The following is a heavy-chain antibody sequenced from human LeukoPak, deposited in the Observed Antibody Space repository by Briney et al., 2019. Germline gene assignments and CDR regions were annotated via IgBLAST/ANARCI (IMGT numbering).Heavy chain of an antibody. V-gene: IGHV3-23*01. CDR3: AKDLSTNDFWSGYYYFDY. CDR1: GFTFSSYA. D-gene: IGHD3-3*01. CDR2: ISGSGGST. Sequence: PGGSLRLSCAASGFTFSSYAMSWVRQAPGKGLEWVSAISGSGGSTHYADSVKGRFTISRDNSKNTLYLQMNSLRAEDTAVYYCAKDLSTNDFWSGYYYFDYWGQGTLVTVSS. J-gene: IGHJ4*02.